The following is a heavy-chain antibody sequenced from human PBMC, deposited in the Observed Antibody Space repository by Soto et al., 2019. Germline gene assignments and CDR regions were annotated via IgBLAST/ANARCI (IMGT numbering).Heavy chain of an antibody. V-gene: IGHV3-23*04. CDR1: GITISNYP. J-gene: IGHJ4*02. Sequence: EVRLVESGGGLVQPGGSLRLSCAASGITISNYPMSWVRQAPGKGLDWVSGISGSGDTTYYADXAKGRFTISKDISKXXXXXXXXXXXXXXXXXXXXXXXXXXXXXXAPHWGQGTLVTVSP. CDR2: ISGSGDTT. CDR3: XXXXXXXXXXAPH.